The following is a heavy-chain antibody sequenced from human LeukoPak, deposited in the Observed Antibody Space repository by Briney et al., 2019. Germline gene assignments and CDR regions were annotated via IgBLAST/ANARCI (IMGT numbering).Heavy chain of an antibody. CDR3: ARGLFRRTYYYYGMDV. CDR1: GGSISSSNW. CDR2: IYHSGST. V-gene: IGHV4-4*02. Sequence: SETLSLTCAVSGGSISSSNWWSWVRQPPGKGMEWIGEIYHSGSTNYNPSLKSRVTISVDTSKNQFSLRLSSVTAADTAVYYCARGLFRRTYYYYGMDVWGQGTTVTVSS. J-gene: IGHJ6*02. D-gene: IGHD3-10*01.